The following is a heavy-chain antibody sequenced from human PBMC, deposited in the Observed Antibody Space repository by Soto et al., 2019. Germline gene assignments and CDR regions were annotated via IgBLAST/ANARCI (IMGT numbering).Heavy chain of an antibody. Sequence: QVQLQESGPGLVKPSGTLSLTCAVSSGSISSTNWWSWVRQPPGKGLEWIGEIYHSGSTNYNPSLKSRVSISVDKSKNQFSLKLSSVTAADTAMYYCARSLPRSSWLDYWGQGTLVTVSS. J-gene: IGHJ4*02. CDR1: SGSISSTNW. CDR2: IYHSGST. CDR3: ARSLPRSSWLDY. D-gene: IGHD6-13*01. V-gene: IGHV4-4*02.